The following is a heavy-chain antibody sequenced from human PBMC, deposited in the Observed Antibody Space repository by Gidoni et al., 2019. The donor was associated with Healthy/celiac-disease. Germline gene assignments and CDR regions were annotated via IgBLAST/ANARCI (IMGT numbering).Heavy chain of an antibody. CDR2: INPNSGGT. J-gene: IGHJ6*03. D-gene: IGHD3-16*01. CDR3: ARRPGGAGPGAYYYYMDV. V-gene: IGHV1-2*02. Sequence: QVQLVQSGAEVKKPGASVKVSCKASGYTFTGYYMHWGRQAPGQGLEWMGWINPNSGGTNYAQKFQGRVTMTRDTSISTAYMELSRLRSDDTAVYYCARRPGGAGPGAYYYYMDVWGKGTTVTVSS. CDR1: GYTFTGYY.